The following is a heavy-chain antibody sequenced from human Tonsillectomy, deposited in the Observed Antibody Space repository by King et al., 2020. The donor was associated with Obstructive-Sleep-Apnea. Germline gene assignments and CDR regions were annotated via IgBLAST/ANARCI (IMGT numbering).Heavy chain of an antibody. D-gene: IGHD2-15*01. V-gene: IGHV3-30*14. CDR1: GFIFSDFD. CDR2: SSYDGSNR. J-gene: IGHJ4*02. Sequence: VQLVESGGGVVQPGRSLRLSCAASGFIFSDFDMHWVRQAPGKGLEWVALSSYDGSNRYYADSVKGRFTISKDNFKKMLYLEMNSLRAVDTAMYYCAKAWRSDCSDSNCYLHYWGLGTLVTVSS. CDR3: AKAWRSDCSDSNCYLHY.